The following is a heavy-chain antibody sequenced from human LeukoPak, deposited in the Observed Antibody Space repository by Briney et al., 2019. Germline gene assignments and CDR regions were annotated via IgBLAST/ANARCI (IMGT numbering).Heavy chain of an antibody. J-gene: IGHJ6*03. D-gene: IGHD2-15*01. CDR2: IYYTGST. CDR3: ARTMEGYCSGGSCYQYSYYMDV. Sequence: SETLSLTCTISGGSISSYFWSWIRQPPGKGLEWIGYIYYTGSTNYNPSLKSRVTISVDTSKNQFSLKLSSVTAADTAVYYCARTMEGYCSGGSCYQYSYYMDVWGKGTTVTISS. V-gene: IGHV4-59*01. CDR1: GGSISSYF.